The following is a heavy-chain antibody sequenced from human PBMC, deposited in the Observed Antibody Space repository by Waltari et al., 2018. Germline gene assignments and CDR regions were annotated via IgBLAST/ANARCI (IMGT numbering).Heavy chain of an antibody. D-gene: IGHD3-10*01. CDR3: ARVENYHGSGSYRWFDS. CDR2: IYSSGSV. V-gene: IGHV4-30-4*01. J-gene: IGHJ5*01. Sequence: QMQLQESGPGLVKPSQTLSLTCTVSNGSISSGDYYWVWIRQSPGKGLEWIGYIYSSGSVYYSPSLESRVSISIDTSKNQFSLKVTSVTASDTAVYYCARVENYHGSGSYRWFDSWGQGTLVTVTS. CDR1: NGSISSGDYY.